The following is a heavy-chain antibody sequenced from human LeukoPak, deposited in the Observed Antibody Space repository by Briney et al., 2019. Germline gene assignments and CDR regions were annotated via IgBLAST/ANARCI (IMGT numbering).Heavy chain of an antibody. CDR2: IRYDGSNK. J-gene: IGHJ4*02. Sequence: GGSLRLSCAASGFTFSSYGMHWVRQAPGKGLEWVAFIRYDGSNKYYADSVKGRFTISRDNAKNSLYLQMNSLRAEDTAVYYCARAKRGYSGYDPFDYWGQGTLVTVSS. V-gene: IGHV3-30*02. CDR3: ARAKRGYSGYDPFDY. D-gene: IGHD5-12*01. CDR1: GFTFSSYG.